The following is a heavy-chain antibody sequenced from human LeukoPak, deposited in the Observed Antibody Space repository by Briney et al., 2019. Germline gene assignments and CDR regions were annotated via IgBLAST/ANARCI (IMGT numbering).Heavy chain of an antibody. CDR2: FDPEDGET. CDR1: GYTLTELS. D-gene: IGHD1-26*01. J-gene: IGHJ5*02. V-gene: IGHV1-24*01. CDR3: ATEVGSNNWFDP. Sequence: ASVKVSCKVSGYTLTELSIHWVRQAPGKGLEWMGGFDPEDGETIYAEKFQGRVTMTEDTSTDTAYMELSSLRSEDTAVYYCATEVGSNNWFDPWGQGILVTVSS.